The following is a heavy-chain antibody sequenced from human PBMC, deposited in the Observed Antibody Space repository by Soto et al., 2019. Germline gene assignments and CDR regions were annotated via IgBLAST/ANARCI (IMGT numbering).Heavy chain of an antibody. CDR3: ARVRGGNYASGSYYKPNWFDS. Sequence: SETLSLTCTVSGGSISSYYWSWIRQPAGKGLEWIGRIYTSGSTNYNPSLKSRVTMSVDTSKNQFSLKLSSVTAADTAVYYCARVRGGNYASGSYYKPNWFDSWGQGTLVTVSS. D-gene: IGHD3-10*01. J-gene: IGHJ5*01. CDR2: IYTSGST. CDR1: GGSISSYY. V-gene: IGHV4-4*07.